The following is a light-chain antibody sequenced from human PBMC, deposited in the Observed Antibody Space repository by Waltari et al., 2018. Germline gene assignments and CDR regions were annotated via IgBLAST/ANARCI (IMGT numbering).Light chain of an antibody. CDR2: KDR. V-gene: IGLV3-25*03. CDR3: LSPETRGSWV. Sequence: SYELTQSPSVSLSPGQTAMITCSGDSVPKKYAYWYTKKPGQAPVLIIFKDRERPSGIPERFSGSHSGKTVNLTITGVQAEDEADYYCLSPETRGSWVFGGGTK. J-gene: IGLJ2*01. CDR1: SVPKKY.